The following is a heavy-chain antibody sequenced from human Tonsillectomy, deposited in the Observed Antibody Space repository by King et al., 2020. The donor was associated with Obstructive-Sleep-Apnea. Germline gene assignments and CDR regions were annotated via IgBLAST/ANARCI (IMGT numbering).Heavy chain of an antibody. V-gene: IGHV3-9*01. CDR1: GFTFDDYG. CDR2: INWNSGST. J-gene: IGHJ4*02. CDR3: VKSFSSGWYVPFDF. D-gene: IGHD6-19*01. Sequence: EVQLVESGGGLVKPGRSLRVSCAASGFTFDDYGMHWVRQAPGKGLEWVSGINWNSGSTGYADSVKGRFTISRDNAKNSLYLQMNSLRAEDTALYYCVKSFSSGWYVPFDFWGQGTLVTVFS.